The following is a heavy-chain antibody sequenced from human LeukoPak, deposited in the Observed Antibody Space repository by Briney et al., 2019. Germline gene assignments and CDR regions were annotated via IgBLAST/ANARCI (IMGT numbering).Heavy chain of an antibody. J-gene: IGHJ4*02. CDR2: ISGSGGST. CDR1: GFTFSSYA. CDR3: AVSIVVVPAASPRDY. Sequence: PGGSLRLSCAASGFTFSSYAMSWVRQAPGKGLEWVSAISGSGGSTYYADSVKGRFTISRDNAKNSLYLQMNSLRAEDTAVYYCAVSIVVVPAASPRDYWGQGTLVTVSS. D-gene: IGHD2-2*01. V-gene: IGHV3-23*01.